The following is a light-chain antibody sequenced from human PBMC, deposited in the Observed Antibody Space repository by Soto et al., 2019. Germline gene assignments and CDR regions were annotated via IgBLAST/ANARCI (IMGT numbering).Light chain of an antibody. Sequence: DSQMTQSPSTLSASVGDRVTITCRASQSISKRLAWYQQKAGNAPKLLIYEASSLESGVSSRFSGSGSWTEFTLTISSLQTDDFATYYCQQYNTYPWTFGQGTKVEIK. CDR1: QSISKR. J-gene: IGKJ1*01. CDR3: QQYNTYPWT. CDR2: EAS. V-gene: IGKV1-5*01.